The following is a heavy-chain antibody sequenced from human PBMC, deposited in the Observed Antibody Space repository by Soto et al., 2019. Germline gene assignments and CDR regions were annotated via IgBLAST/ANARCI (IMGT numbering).Heavy chain of an antibody. V-gene: IGHV1-2*02. J-gene: IGHJ3*02. Sequence: ASVKVSFKASGYTFTGYYMHWVRQAPGQRLEWMGWINPNSGGTNYAQKFQGRVTMTRDTSISTAYMELSRLRSDDTAVYYCARDITMVRGVIWGQGTMVTVSS. CDR3: ARDITMVRGVI. CDR2: INPNSGGT. D-gene: IGHD3-10*01. CDR1: GYTFTGYY.